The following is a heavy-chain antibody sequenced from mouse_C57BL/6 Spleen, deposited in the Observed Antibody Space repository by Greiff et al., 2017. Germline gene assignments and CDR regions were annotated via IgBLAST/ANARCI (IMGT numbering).Heavy chain of an antibody. J-gene: IGHJ3*01. CDR1: GFTFSDYG. CDR2: ISSGSSTI. Sequence: DVKLQESGGGLVKPGGSLKLSCAASGFTFSDYGMHWVRQAPEKGLEWVAYISSGSSTIYYADTVKGRFTISRDNAKNTLFLQMTSLRSEDTAMYYCARGGLAWFAYWGQGTLVTVSA. D-gene: IGHD3-3*01. CDR3: ARGGLAWFAY. V-gene: IGHV5-17*01.